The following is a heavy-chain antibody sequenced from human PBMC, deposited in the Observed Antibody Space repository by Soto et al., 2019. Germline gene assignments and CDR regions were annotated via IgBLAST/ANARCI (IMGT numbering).Heavy chain of an antibody. V-gene: IGHV1-58*02. J-gene: IGHJ5*02. D-gene: IGHD6-13*01. CDR2: IAVGSGYT. CDR3: VRRHVSATGIDWFDP. CDR1: GYTFTGYY. Sequence: SVKVSCKASGYTFTGYYMHWVRQARGQRLEWIGWIAVGSGYTNYAQRFQDRVTLTRDMSTATTYMELSRLTSEDTAIYYCVRRHVSATGIDWFDPWGQGTLVTVSS.